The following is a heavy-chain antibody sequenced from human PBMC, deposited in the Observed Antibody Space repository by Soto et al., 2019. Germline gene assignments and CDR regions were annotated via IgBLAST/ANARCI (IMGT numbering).Heavy chain of an antibody. CDR3: TRANWYSEY. CDR1: GGSISNHY. CDR2: IYYNVNT. D-gene: IGHD7-27*01. V-gene: IGHV4-59*11. Sequence: QVQLQESGPGLVKPSETLSLTCTVSGGSISNHYWSWIRQPPGKGLEWIGYIYYNVNTNYNPSLKCRVTMSVDTSRNQISLKLTTVTAADTAVYYCTRANWYSEYWGQGTLVTVSS. J-gene: IGHJ4*02.